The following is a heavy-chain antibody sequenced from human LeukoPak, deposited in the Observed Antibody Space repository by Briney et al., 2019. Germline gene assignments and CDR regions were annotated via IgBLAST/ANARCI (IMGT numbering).Heavy chain of an antibody. V-gene: IGHV3-49*04. J-gene: IGHJ4*02. Sequence: SGGSLRLSCTVSGFTVSSNSMSWVRQAPGKGLEWVGFIRSKTYDGTTEYAASVKGRFTISRDDSKRIAYLQMNSLKTDDTAVYYCTRVWLQYFDYWGQGTLITVSS. D-gene: IGHD5-24*01. CDR1: GFTVSSNS. CDR2: IRSKTYDGTT. CDR3: TRVWLQYFDY.